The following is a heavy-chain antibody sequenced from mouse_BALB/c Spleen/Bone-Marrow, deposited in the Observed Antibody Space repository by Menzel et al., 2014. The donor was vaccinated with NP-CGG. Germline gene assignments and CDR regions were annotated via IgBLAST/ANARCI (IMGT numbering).Heavy chain of an antibody. V-gene: IGHV1-80*01. CDR3: ARGGISVDY. J-gene: IGHJ2*01. Sequence: VKVVESGAELVRPGSSVKTSCESSGYVFSTYWINWVKQRPGQGLEWIGQIYPGGGDTDYNGRFKDKATLTADKSSNIAYMQLSSLTSEDSAVYFCARGGISVDYWGQGTTLTVSS. CDR1: GYVFSTYW. CDR2: IYPGGGDT.